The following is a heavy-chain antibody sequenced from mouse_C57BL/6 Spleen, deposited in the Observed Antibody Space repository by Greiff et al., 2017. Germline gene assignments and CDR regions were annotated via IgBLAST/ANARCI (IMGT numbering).Heavy chain of an antibody. D-gene: IGHD2-3*01. J-gene: IGHJ2*01. CDR1: GYTFTSYT. V-gene: IGHV1-4*01. CDR3: ARNGYCDY. Sequence: VQLKESGAELARPGASVKMSCKASGYTFTSYTMNWVKQRPGQGLEWIGYINPSSGYTKYNQKFKDKATLTADKSSSTAYMQLSSLTSEDSAVYYCARNGYCDYWGQGTTLTVSS. CDR2: INPSSGYT.